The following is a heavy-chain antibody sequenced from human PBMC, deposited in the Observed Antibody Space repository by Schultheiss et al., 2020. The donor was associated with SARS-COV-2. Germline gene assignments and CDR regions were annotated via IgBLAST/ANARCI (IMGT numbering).Heavy chain of an antibody. CDR2: LSYDGSNK. J-gene: IGHJ2*01. CDR1: GFTFSSYA. V-gene: IGHV3-30-3*01. CDR3: AKGPWYGEGGYFDL. Sequence: GESLKISCSASGFTFSSYAMHWVRQAPGKGLEWVAVLSYDGSNKYYEDSVKGRFTISRDNSKNTLYLQMNSLRAEDTALYYCAKGPWYGEGGYFDLWGRGTLVTVSS. D-gene: IGHD4-17*01.